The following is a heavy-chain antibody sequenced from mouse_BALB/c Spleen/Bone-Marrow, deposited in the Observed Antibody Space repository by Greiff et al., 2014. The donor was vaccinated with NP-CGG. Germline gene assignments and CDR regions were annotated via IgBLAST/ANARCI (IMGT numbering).Heavy chain of an antibody. V-gene: IGHV1-12*01. CDR1: GYTFTCYN. CDR3: AREGRSHFDH. J-gene: IGHJ2*01. Sequence: QVQLQQSGAELVKPGASMRMSCKASGYTFTCYNLHWIKQTPGQGLEWIGAIYPGNGDTSYNQRFKGKATLTTDKSSNTAYMQLSSLTSEDSAVYYCAREGRSHFDHWGQGSTLTVSS. CDR2: IYPGNGDT.